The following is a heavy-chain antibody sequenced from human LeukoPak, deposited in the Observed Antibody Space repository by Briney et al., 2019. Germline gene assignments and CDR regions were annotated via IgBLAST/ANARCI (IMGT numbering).Heavy chain of an antibody. V-gene: IGHV3-23*01. J-gene: IGHJ3*02. D-gene: IGHD3-16*02. CDR1: GFIFIGYA. CDR2: IRPGGGST. CDR3: AKEITFGGVIAHDAFDI. Sequence: GGSLRLSCAASGFIFIGYAMSWVRQAPGKGLEWVSSIRPGGGSTYYADSVKGRFTISRDNSKNTLYLQMNSLRAEDTAVYYCAKEITFGGVIAHDAFDIWGQGTMVTVSS.